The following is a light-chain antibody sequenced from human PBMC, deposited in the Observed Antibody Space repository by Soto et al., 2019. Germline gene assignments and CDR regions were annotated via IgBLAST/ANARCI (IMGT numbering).Light chain of an antibody. CDR2: GNN. Sequence: QSVLTQPPSVSGAPGQRVTISCTGSSSNIGAGSGVHWYQQLPGTAPKLLLYGNNNRPSGVPDRFSGSKSGTSASLAITGLQAEDEADYYCQSYDSSLSGYVFGTGTKLTVL. V-gene: IGLV1-40*01. CDR3: QSYDSSLSGYV. J-gene: IGLJ1*01. CDR1: SSNIGAGSG.